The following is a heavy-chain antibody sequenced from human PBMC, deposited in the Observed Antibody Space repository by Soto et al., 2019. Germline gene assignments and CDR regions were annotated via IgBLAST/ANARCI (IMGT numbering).Heavy chain of an antibody. J-gene: IGHJ6*02. Sequence: PSETLSLTCTVSGASITSYYWSWIRQPPGKGLEWIAYFYYSGSTKYNPSLKSRVTISVDTSKNEFSLKLSSVTAADTAVYFCAKSYDSSGYYYGVDVWGQGTTVTVSS. CDR3: AKSYDSSGYYYGVDV. CDR1: GASITSYY. V-gene: IGHV4-59*01. CDR2: FYYSGST. D-gene: IGHD3-22*01.